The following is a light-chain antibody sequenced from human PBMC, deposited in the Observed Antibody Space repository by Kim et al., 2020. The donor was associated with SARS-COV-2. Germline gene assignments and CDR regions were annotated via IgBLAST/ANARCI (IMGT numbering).Light chain of an antibody. Sequence: ASVGDRVAMTCRASQTIINLLALYQQRPGHAPELLFYKASIFKSAVPSIFSGSGYGTEFTLTISSLQPDDFATYYCQQYNTHSLTFRQGTKVDIK. CDR3: QQYNTHSLT. CDR1: QTIINL. V-gene: IGKV1-5*03. J-gene: IGKJ1*01. CDR2: KAS.